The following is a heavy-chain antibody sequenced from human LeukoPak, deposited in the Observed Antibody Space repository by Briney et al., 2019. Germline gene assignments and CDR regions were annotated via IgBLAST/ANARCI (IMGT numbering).Heavy chain of an antibody. CDR3: ARHSRGSSIDD. CDR1: GFPFNSYW. Sequence: PGGSLRLSCAASGFPFNSYWMSWVRRAPEKGLEWLANIRQDGSDKQYVDSVKGRFTISRDNAKNSLYLQMNSLSAEDTAVYYCARHSRGSSIDDWGQGTLVTVSS. CDR2: IRQDGSDK. D-gene: IGHD2-21*01. V-gene: IGHV3-7*01. J-gene: IGHJ4*02.